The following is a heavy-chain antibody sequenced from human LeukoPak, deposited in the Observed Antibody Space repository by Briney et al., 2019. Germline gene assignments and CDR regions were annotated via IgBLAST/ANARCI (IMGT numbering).Heavy chain of an antibody. Sequence: SETLSLTCTVSGGSISSYYWSWIRQPPGKGLEWIGYIYYSGSTNYNPSLKSRVTISVDTSKNQFSLKLSSVTAADTAVYYCARGASDSAWYYYDSSGYPLDYWGQGTLVTVSS. CDR3: ARGASDSAWYYYDSSGYPLDY. CDR1: GGSISSYY. J-gene: IGHJ4*02. V-gene: IGHV4-59*01. D-gene: IGHD3-22*01. CDR2: IYYSGST.